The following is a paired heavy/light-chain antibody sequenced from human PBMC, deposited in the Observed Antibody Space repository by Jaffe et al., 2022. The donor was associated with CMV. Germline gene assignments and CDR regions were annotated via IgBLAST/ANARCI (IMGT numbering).Light chain of an antibody. J-gene: IGLJ3*02. CDR3: QSYDSSNPWV. CDR1: SGSIASNY. CDR2: EDN. V-gene: IGLV6-57*04. Sequence: NFMLTQPHSVSESPGKTVTISCTRSSGSIASNYVQWYQQRPGSAPTTVIYEDNQRPSGVPDRFSGSIDSSSNSASLTISGLKTEDEADYYCQSYDSSNPWVFGGGTKLTVL.
Heavy chain of an antibody. CDR3: TSQFKYDYVWGSYRRARDY. CDR1: GFTFSNAW. D-gene: IGHD3-16*02. CDR2: IKSKTDGGTT. Sequence: EVQLVESGGGLVKPGGSLRLSCAASGFTFSNAWMSWVRQAPGKGLEWVGRIKSKTDGGTTDYAAPVKGRFTISRDDSKNTLYLQMNSLKTEDTAVYYCTSQFKYDYVWGSYRRARDYWGQGTLVTVSS. J-gene: IGHJ4*02. V-gene: IGHV3-15*01.